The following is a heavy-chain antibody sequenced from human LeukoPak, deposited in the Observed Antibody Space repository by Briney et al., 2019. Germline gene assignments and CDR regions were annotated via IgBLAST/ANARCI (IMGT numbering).Heavy chain of an antibody. CDR3: ARRVNYGTYFDY. CDR1: GGSISSSSYC. V-gene: IGHV4-39*01. Sequence: SETLSLTCTVSGGSISSSSYCWGWIRQPPGKGLEWIGSIYYSGSTYYNPSLKSRVTISVDTSKNQFSLNLSSVTAADTAVYYCARRVNYGTYFDYWGQGTLVTVSS. D-gene: IGHD2-8*01. CDR2: IYYSGST. J-gene: IGHJ4*02.